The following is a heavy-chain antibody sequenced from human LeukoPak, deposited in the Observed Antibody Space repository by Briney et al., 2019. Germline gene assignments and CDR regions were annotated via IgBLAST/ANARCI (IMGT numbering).Heavy chain of an antibody. CDR3: VPRNEWSCYMDV. CDR1: GFTVSSNY. D-gene: IGHD3-3*01. Sequence: GGSLRLSCAASGFTVSSNYMSWVRQAPGKGLEWVSVIYSGGRTYYADSVKGRFTISRDNSKNTLYLQMNSLRAEDTAVYYCVPRNEWSCYMDVWGKGTTVTVSS. J-gene: IGHJ6*03. V-gene: IGHV3-66*01. CDR2: IYSGGRT.